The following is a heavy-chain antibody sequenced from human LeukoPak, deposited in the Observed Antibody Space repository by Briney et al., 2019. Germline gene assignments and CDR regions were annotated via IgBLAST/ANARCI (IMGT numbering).Heavy chain of an antibody. Sequence: GGSLRLSCAASGFTVSSNYMSWVRQAPGKGLEWVSVIYSGGSTYYADSVKGRFTISRDNSKNTLYLQMNSLRAEDTAVYYCARGSKNVDTAMVAKDYWGQGTPVTVSS. CDR2: IYSGGST. J-gene: IGHJ4*02. CDR3: ARGSKNVDTAMVAKDY. V-gene: IGHV3-53*01. CDR1: GFTVSSNY. D-gene: IGHD5-18*01.